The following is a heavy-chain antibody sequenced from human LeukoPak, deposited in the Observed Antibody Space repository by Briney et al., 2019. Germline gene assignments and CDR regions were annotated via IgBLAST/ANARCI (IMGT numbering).Heavy chain of an antibody. CDR3: GRVTLYAFDI. V-gene: IGHV1-46*01. J-gene: IGHJ3*02. D-gene: IGHD4-23*01. Sequence: ASVKVSCKASGNTFSSYFIHGVRQATGQGLEWMGIISPSGGSTSYAQEFQGRVTMTRDTSTSTVYMELSSLRSEDTAVYYCGRVTLYAFDIWGQGTMVTVSS. CDR1: GNTFSSYF. CDR2: ISPSGGST.